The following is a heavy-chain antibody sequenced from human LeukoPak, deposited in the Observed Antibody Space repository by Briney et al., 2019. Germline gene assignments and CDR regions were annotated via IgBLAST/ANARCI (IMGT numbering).Heavy chain of an antibody. J-gene: IGHJ5*02. V-gene: IGHV3-21*01. CDR3: ARVGDGYNMGDWFDP. CDR2: ISSSSSYI. CDR1: GLTFSSYS. D-gene: IGHD5-24*01. Sequence: GGSLRLSCAASGLTFSSYSMNWVRQAPGKGLEWVSSISSSSSYIYYADSVKGRFTISRDNAKNSLHLQMNSLRAEDTAVYYCARVGDGYNMGDWFDPWGQGTLVTVSS.